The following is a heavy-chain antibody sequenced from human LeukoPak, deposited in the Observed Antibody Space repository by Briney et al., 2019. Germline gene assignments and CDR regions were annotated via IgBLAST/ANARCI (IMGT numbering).Heavy chain of an antibody. J-gene: IGHJ5*02. V-gene: IGHV3-48*04. CDR1: GFTFSSYS. CDR2: ISSSSSTI. Sequence: HPGGSLRLSCAASGFTFSSYSMNWVRQAPGKGLEWVSYISSSSSTIYYADSVKGRFTISRDNANNSLYLQMNTLRTEDTAVYYCARERCSGGSCYGSIDPWGQGTLVTVSS. CDR3: ARERCSGGSCYGSIDP. D-gene: IGHD2-15*01.